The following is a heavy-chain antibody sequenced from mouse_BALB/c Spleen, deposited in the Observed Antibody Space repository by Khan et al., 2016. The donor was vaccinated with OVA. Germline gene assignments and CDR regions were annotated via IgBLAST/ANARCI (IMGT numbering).Heavy chain of an antibody. V-gene: IGHV2-2*02. CDR1: GFSLTNYS. Sequence: QVQLQQSGPGLVQPSQSLSITCTVSGFSLTNYSVHWDRQSPGKGLEWLGVIWSAGSTDYNAAFISRLTIRKDNSRSQVFFKMNSLQPNDTAIYYCARRGYDYGRGALFAYWGQGTLVTVSA. D-gene: IGHD2-4*01. CDR2: IWSAGST. J-gene: IGHJ3*01. CDR3: ARRGYDYGRGALFAY.